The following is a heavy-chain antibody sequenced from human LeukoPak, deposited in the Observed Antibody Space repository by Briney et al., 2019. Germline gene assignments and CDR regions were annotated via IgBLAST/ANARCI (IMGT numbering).Heavy chain of an antibody. V-gene: IGHV4-39*07. CDR3: ARGKKQWLVRGAFDI. CDR1: GGSVSSTTYY. Sequence: PSETLSLTCTVSGGSVSSTTYYWSWIRQPPGKGLEWIGEINHSGSTNYNPSLKSRVTISVDTSKNQFSLKLSSVTAADTAVYYCARGKKQWLVRGAFDIWGQGTMVTVSS. CDR2: INHSGST. D-gene: IGHD6-19*01. J-gene: IGHJ3*02.